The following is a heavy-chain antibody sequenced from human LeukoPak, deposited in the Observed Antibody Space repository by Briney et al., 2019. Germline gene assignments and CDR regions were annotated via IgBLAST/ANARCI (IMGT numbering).Heavy chain of an antibody. CDR2: IIPIFGTA. D-gene: IGHD3-22*01. J-gene: IGHJ4*02. CDR1: GGTFSSYA. CDR3: ARVVGYYDSSGYYIDY. V-gene: IGHV1-69*01. Sequence: ASVKVSCKASGGTFSSYAISWVRQAPGQGLEWMGGIIPIFGTANYAQKFQGRVTITADESTGTAYMELSSLRSEDTAVYYCARVVGYYDSSGYYIDYWGQGTLVTVSS.